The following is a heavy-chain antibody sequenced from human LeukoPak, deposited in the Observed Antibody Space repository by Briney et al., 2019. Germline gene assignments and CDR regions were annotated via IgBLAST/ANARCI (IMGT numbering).Heavy chain of an antibody. CDR2: ISSSGSDI. V-gene: IGHV3-48*03. D-gene: IGHD4-23*01. CDR1: GFTFSNYE. CDR3: ARDYGGSSPFDY. J-gene: IGHJ4*02. Sequence: GESLKISCAASGFTFSNYEMHWVRQAPGKGLEWVSYISSSGSDIYYADSVKGRFTISRDNAKNSLYLHMNSLRAEDTAVYYCARDYGGSSPFDYWGQGTLVTVSS.